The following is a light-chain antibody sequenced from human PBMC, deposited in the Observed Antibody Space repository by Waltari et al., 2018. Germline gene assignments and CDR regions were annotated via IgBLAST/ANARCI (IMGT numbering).Light chain of an antibody. V-gene: IGKV2-30*01. CDR2: KVS. CDR1: QTRVYTGGISY. Sequence: DVALTQSPLSLPVTLVQPASISCRAGQTRVYTGGISYLNWLHQRPGQTPSRLIYKVSIRDYGAPDRFSGRGSGTDFTLMISSVEADDVGVYLCMQATHWPVTFGQGTRLG. J-gene: IGKJ5*01. CDR3: MQATHWPVT.